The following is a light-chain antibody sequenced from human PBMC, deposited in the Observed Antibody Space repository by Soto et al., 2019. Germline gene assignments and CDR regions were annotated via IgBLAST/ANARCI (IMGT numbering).Light chain of an antibody. CDR1: SSNIGAGYD. Sequence: VLTQPPSVSGAPGQRVTISCTGSSSNIGAGYDVQWYQQLPGTAPKLLIYGNSNRPSGVPDRFSGSKSGTSASLAITGLQAEDEADYYCQSYDSSLNYVFGTGTKLTVL. CDR2: GNS. V-gene: IGLV1-40*01. J-gene: IGLJ1*01. CDR3: QSYDSSLNYV.